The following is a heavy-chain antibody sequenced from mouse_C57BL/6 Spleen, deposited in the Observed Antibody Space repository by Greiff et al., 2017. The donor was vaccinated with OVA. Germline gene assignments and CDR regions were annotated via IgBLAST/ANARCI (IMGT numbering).Heavy chain of an antibody. J-gene: IGHJ2*01. CDR2: IDPSDSYT. CDR3: ARRGPVDY. CDR1: GYTFTSYW. V-gene: IGHV1-50*01. Sequence: VQLQQPGAELVKPGASVKLSCKASGYTFTSYWMQWVKQRPGQGLEWIGEIDPSDSYTNYNQKFKGKATLTVDTSSSTAYMQLSSLTSEDTAVYYCARRGPVDYWGQGTTLTVSA.